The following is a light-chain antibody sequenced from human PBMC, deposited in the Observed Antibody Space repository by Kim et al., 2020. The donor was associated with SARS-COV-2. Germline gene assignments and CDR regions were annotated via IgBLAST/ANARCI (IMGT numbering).Light chain of an antibody. Sequence: QSITISCTETSSDVGGYNYVSWYQQHPGKAPKVIIYDVSNRLSGVSNRFSGSKSGNTASLTISGLQAEDEADYYCSSYTRTSTNYVFGTGTKVTVL. CDR2: DVS. CDR3: SSYTRTSTNYV. CDR1: SSDVGGYNY. V-gene: IGLV2-14*03. J-gene: IGLJ1*01.